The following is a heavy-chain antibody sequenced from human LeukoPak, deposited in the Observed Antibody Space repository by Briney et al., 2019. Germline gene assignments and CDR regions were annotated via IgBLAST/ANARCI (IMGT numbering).Heavy chain of an antibody. J-gene: IGHJ4*02. CDR2: IGPTGES. D-gene: IGHD6-19*01. Sequence: GGSLRLSCVASGFTFINYDMHCVRQATGKGLECVSSIGPTGESYYPGSVKGRLTISRENARNSLHLQMNILKVEDTAVYYCVRAGYSSGWYRFDYWGQGILVTVSS. V-gene: IGHV3-13*01. CDR1: GFTFINYD. CDR3: VRAGYSSGWYRFDY.